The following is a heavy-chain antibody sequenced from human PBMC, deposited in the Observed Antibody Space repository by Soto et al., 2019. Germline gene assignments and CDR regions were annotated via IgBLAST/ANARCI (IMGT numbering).Heavy chain of an antibody. J-gene: IGHJ4*02. CDR2: IYYSGST. Sequence: QVQLQESGPGLVKPSQTLSLTCTVSGGSISSGDNYWRWIRQHPGKGLEWLGYIYYSGSTYYNPSLRRRVTISVDTSKNQFSLKLSSVTAADSAVYYCARVRAGAPYYYDSTGFDHWGQGSLVTVSS. CDR1: GGSISSGDNY. D-gene: IGHD3-22*01. V-gene: IGHV4-31*03. CDR3: ARVRAGAPYYYDSTGFDH.